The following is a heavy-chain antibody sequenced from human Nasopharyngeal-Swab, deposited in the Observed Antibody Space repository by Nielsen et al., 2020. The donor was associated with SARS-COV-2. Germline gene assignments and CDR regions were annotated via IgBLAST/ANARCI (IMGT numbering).Heavy chain of an antibody. CDR2: ISYDGSNK. CDR3: ARDGDDYYDTYDAFDI. V-gene: IGHV3-30-3*01. J-gene: IGHJ3*02. CDR1: GFTFSSYA. Sequence: GESLKISCAASGFTFSSYAMHWVRQAPGKGLEWVAVISYDGSNKYYADSVKGRFTISRDNSKNTPYLQMNSLRAEDTAVYYCARDGDDYYDTYDAFDIWGQGTMVTVSS. D-gene: IGHD3-22*01.